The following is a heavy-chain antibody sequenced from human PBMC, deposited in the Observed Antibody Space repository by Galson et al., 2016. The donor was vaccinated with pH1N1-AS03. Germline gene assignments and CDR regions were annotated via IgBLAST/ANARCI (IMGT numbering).Heavy chain of an antibody. CDR1: GYTFTNFG. V-gene: IGHV1-18*01. CDR3: ARHGTTGWSREEDALDI. CDR2: ISAYSGNT. J-gene: IGHJ3*02. D-gene: IGHD6-19*01. Sequence: SVKVSCKASGYTFTNFGINWVRQAPGQGLEWLGWISAYSGNTDYAQSLQGRVSMTTDPSTSTAYMELTSLTSDDTAIYYCARHGTTGWSREEDALDIWGQGTVVTASS.